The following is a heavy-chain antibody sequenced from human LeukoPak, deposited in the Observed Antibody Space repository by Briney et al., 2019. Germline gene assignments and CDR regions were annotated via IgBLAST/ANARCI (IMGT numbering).Heavy chain of an antibody. CDR3: ARDRCSSTSCENWFDP. CDR2: ISAYNGNT. J-gene: IGHJ5*02. CDR1: GYTFTSYG. D-gene: IGHD2-2*01. V-gene: IGHV1-18*01. Sequence: GASVKVSCKASGYTFTSYGISWVRQAPGQGLEWMGWISAYNGNTNYAQKLQGRVTMTTDTSTSTAYMELRSLRSDDTAVYYCARDRCSSTSCENWFDPWGQGTLVTVSS.